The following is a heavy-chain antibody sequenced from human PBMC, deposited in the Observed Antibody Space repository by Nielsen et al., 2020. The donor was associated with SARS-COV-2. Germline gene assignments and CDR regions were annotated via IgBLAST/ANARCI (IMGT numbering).Heavy chain of an antibody. V-gene: IGHV3-23*01. CDR3: ARDQPLHADYYYYGMDV. Sequence: GGSLRLSCAASGFIFSSYAMSWVRQAPGKGLEWVSTISGSGGGTYYADSVKGRFSISRDNSKNTLYLQMNSLRAEDTAVYYCARDQPLHADYYYYGMDVWGQGTTVTVSS. J-gene: IGHJ6*02. CDR1: GFIFSSYA. CDR2: ISGSGGGT.